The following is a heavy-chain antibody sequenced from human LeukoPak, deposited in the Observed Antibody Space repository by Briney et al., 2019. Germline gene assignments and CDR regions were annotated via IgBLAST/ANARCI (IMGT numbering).Heavy chain of an antibody. V-gene: IGHV4-39*01. Sequence: SETLSLTCTVSGGSISSSSYYWGWIRQPPGKGLEWIGGIYYSGSTYYNPSLKSRVTISVDTSKNQFSLKLSSVTAADTAVYYCARHVENSGYDYGLYYYYYYYMDVWGKGTTVTVSS. CDR3: ARHVENSGYDYGLYYYYYYYMDV. D-gene: IGHD5-12*01. CDR2: IYYSGST. CDR1: GGSISSSSYY. J-gene: IGHJ6*03.